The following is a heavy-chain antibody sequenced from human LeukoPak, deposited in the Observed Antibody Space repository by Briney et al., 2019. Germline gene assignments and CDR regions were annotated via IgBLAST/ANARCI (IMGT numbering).Heavy chain of an antibody. CDR2: IYYSGST. CDR3: ARGKGETYYYDSRSYWYFDL. V-gene: IGHV4-39*07. CDR1: GGSISSNSYY. Sequence: SETLSLTCAVSGGSISSNSYYWGWIRQPPGKGLEWIGSIYYSGSTYYNPSLKSRVTISVDTSKNQFSLKLSSVTAADTAVYYCARGKGETYYYDSRSYWYFDLWGRGTLVTVSS. J-gene: IGHJ2*01. D-gene: IGHD3-22*01.